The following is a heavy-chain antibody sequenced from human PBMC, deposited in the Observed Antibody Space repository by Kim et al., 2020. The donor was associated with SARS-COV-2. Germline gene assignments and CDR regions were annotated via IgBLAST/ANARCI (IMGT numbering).Heavy chain of an antibody. V-gene: IGHV1-69*02. Sequence: SVKVSCKASGGTFSSYTISWVRQAPGQGLEWMGRIIPILGIANYAQKFQGRVTITADKSTSTAYMELSSLRSEDTAVYYCARGIGYCSGGSCYEIDYWGQGTLVTVSS. J-gene: IGHJ4*02. CDR2: IIPILGIA. D-gene: IGHD2-15*01. CDR3: ARGIGYCSGGSCYEIDY. CDR1: GGTFSSYT.